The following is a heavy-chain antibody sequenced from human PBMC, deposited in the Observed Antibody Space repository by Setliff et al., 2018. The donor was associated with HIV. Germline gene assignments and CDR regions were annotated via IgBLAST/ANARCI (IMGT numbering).Heavy chain of an antibody. D-gene: IGHD3-16*02. CDR2: VYPGDSDT. CDR3: ARHRIVKAYYYYMDV. J-gene: IGHJ6*03. V-gene: IGHV5-51*01. Sequence: ESLKISCQCSGFNFLAHWIGWVRQVPEKGLEWMGIVYPGDSDTRYNPSFEGQVTVSADKTITTAYLQLTSLKASDTAMYYCARHRIVKAYYYYMDVWGKGTTVTVSS. CDR1: GFNFLAHW.